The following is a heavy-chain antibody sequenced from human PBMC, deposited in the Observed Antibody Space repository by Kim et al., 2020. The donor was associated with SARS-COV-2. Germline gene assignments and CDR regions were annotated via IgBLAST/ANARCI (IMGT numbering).Heavy chain of an antibody. CDR3: ARDAMVRTGGYYYMDV. V-gene: IGHV4-30-2*01. CDR1: GGSISSGGYS. Sequence: SETLSLTCAVSGGSISSGGYSWSWIRQPPGKGLEWIGYIYHSGSTYYNPSLKSRVTISVDRSKNQFSLKLSSVTAADTAVYYCARDAMVRTGGYYYMDVWGKGTTVTVSS. J-gene: IGHJ6*03. CDR2: IYHSGST. D-gene: IGHD2-8*01.